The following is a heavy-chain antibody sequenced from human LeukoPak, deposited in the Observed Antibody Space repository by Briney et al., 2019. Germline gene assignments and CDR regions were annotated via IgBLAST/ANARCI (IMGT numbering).Heavy chain of an antibody. J-gene: IGHJ4*02. V-gene: IGHV1-2*06. D-gene: IGHD6-25*01. Sequence: GASVKVSCTASGYTFTGCYMHWVRQAPGQGLEWMGRINPNSGGTNYAQKFQGRVTMTRDTSISTAYMELSRLRSDDTAVYYCARAGRSGRTFDYWGQGTLVTVSS. CDR3: ARAGRSGRTFDY. CDR1: GYTFTGCY. CDR2: INPNSGGT.